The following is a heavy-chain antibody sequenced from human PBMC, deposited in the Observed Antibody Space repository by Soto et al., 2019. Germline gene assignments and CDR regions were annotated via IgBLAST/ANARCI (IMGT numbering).Heavy chain of an antibody. Sequence: GASVKVSCKASGYTFTSYGISWVRQAPGQGLEWMGWISAYNGNTNYAQKLQGRVTMTTDTSTSTAYMELRSLRSDDTAVYYCARVSYDSSGYLVWGSYWGQGTLVTFSS. D-gene: IGHD3-22*01. CDR3: ARVSYDSSGYLVWGSY. V-gene: IGHV1-18*01. CDR2: ISAYNGNT. CDR1: GYTFTSYG. J-gene: IGHJ4*02.